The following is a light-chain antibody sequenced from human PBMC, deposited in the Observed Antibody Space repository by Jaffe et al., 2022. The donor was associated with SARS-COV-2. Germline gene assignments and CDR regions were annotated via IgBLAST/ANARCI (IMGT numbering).Light chain of an antibody. J-gene: IGKJ4*01. CDR1: QDIDTY. CDR3: QQYEALPLT. CDR2: DAS. V-gene: IGKV1-33*01. Sequence: DTQMTQSPSSLSASVGDRVIITCQASQDIDTYLNWYQQKPGRAPKLLIYDASTLETGVSSRFSGSGSGTHFSFAITSLRPEDIATYYCQQYEALPLTFGGGTTVEIK.